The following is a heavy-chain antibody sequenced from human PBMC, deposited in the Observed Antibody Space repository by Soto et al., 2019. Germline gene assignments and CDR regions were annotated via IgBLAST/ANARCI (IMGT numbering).Heavy chain of an antibody. V-gene: IGHV3-30*18. Sequence: QVQLVESGGGVVQPGRSLRLSCAASGFTFSSYGMHWVRQAPGKGLEWVAVISYDGSNKYYADSVKGRFTISRDNSKNTLYLQMNSLRAEDTAVYYCANGEGGSQHWGQGTLVTVSS. D-gene: IGHD6-25*01. J-gene: IGHJ1*01. CDR2: ISYDGSNK. CDR1: GFTFSSYG. CDR3: ANGEGGSQH.